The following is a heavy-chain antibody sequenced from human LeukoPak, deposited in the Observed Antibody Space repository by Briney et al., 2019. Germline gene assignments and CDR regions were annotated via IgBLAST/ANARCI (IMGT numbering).Heavy chain of an antibody. CDR3: AQGELWFDP. V-gene: IGHV2-5*02. D-gene: IGHD1-7*01. Sequence: SGPTLVKPTQALTLTCTFSGFSLSTSGVGVGWILQPPGKALEWLALIYWDDDKRYSPSLKSRLTITKDTSKNQVVLTMTNMDPVDTATYYCAQGELWFDPWGQGTLVTVSS. J-gene: IGHJ5*02. CDR1: GFSLSTSGVG. CDR2: IYWDDDK.